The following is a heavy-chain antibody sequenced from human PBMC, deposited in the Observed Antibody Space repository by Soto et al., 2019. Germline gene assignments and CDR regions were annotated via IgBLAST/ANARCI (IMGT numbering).Heavy chain of an antibody. D-gene: IGHD3-3*01. CDR3: ARAHDFWSGYPLDY. CDR1: GDSISSGGYD. CDR2: IYYSGST. V-gene: IGHV4-31*03. J-gene: IGHJ4*02. Sequence: PSETLSLSCTVSGDSISSGGYDWSWIRQNPGKGLECIGYIYYSGSTYYNPSLKSRVTISVDTSKSQFSLKLSSVTAADTAVYYCARAHDFWSGYPLDYWGQGTLVTVSS.